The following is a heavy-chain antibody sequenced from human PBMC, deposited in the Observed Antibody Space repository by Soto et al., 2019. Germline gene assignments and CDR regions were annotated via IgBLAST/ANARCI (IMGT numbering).Heavy chain of an antibody. CDR1: GYTFIGYG. CDR3: AGVGSDSSGWYVKWFDS. CDR2: INPYNGNT. D-gene: IGHD6-19*01. V-gene: IGHV1-18*04. Sequence: XSVKVSCKGSGYTFIGYGSGLVRQAPGQGLEWMGWINPYNGNTDYAQKLQGRVTMTTDTSTSTAYMELRSLRSDDTALYYCAGVGSDSSGWYVKWFDSWGQGSLVTVSS. J-gene: IGHJ5*01.